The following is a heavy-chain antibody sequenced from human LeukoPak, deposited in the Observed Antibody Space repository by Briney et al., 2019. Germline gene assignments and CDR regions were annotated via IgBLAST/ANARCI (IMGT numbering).Heavy chain of an antibody. V-gene: IGHV3-30-3*01. CDR2: ISYDGSNK. Sequence: GGSLRLSCAASGFTFSSYAMHWVRQAPGKGLEWVAVISYDGSNKYYADSVKGRFTISRDNSKNTLYLQMNSLRAEDTAVYYCARDSHYYDSSGYYYGPGYWGQGTLVTVSS. CDR1: GFTFSSYA. D-gene: IGHD3-22*01. J-gene: IGHJ4*02. CDR3: ARDSHYYDSSGYYYGPGY.